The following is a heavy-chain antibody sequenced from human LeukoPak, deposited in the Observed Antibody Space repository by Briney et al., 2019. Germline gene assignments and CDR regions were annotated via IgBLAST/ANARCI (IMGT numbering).Heavy chain of an antibody. Sequence: ASVKVPCKASGYSFSIYGITRARQAPGQGLEYLGWISASDGTTNYAQKVQDRVTMTTDTSTSTAYLELRSLRSEDTAVYYCARCGAAVTTHFSHWGQGTLVTVSS. CDR3: ARCGAAVTTHFSH. V-gene: IGHV1-18*01. CDR1: GYSFSIYG. CDR2: ISASDGTT. J-gene: IGHJ4*02. D-gene: IGHD4-17*01.